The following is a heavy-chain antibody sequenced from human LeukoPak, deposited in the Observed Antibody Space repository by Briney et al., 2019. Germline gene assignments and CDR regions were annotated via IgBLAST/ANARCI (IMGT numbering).Heavy chain of an antibody. Sequence: ASVKVSCKSSGYSITNYGITWVRPAPGQGLEWMGWISTYNGNTNYAQKFQGRVTMTTDTSKSTAYMELRSLRSDDTAVYYCARIGHYDILTGYSTYYGMDVWGQGTTVTVSS. CDR3: ARIGHYDILTGYSTYYGMDV. CDR2: ISTYNGNT. D-gene: IGHD3-9*01. V-gene: IGHV1-18*01. J-gene: IGHJ6*02. CDR1: GYSITNYG.